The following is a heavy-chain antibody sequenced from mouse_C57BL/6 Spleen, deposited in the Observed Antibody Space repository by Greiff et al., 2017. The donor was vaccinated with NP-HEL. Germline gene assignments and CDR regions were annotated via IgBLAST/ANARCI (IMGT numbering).Heavy chain of an antibody. J-gene: IGHJ2*01. CDR2: IAPSDSYT. CDR1: GYTFTSYW. Sequence: QVQLQQSGAELVMPGASVKLSCKASGYTFTSYWMHWVKQRPGQGLEWIGEIAPSDSYTNYNQKFKGKSTLTVDKSSSTAYMQLSSLTSEDSAVYYCARDWESHLDYWGQGTTLTVSS. CDR3: ARDWESHLDY. V-gene: IGHV1-69*01. D-gene: IGHD4-1*01.